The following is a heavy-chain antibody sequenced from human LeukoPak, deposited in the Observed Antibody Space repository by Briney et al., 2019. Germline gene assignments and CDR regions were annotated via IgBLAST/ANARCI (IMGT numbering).Heavy chain of an antibody. J-gene: IGHJ4*01. V-gene: IGHV3-21*01. Sequence: PGGSLRLSCAASGLTFNTYSMNWVRQAPGKGLEWVSSISSHSRDIYYADSVKGRFTISRDNAKNSLHLQMNSLRAEDTAVYYCARDDRDISSFRFDYWGHGILVTVSS. CDR3: ARDDRDISSFRFDY. D-gene: IGHD6-6*01. CDR1: GLTFNTYS. CDR2: ISSHSRDI.